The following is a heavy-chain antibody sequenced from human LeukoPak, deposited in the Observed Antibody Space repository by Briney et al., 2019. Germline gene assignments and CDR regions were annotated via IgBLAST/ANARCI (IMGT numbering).Heavy chain of an antibody. V-gene: IGHV3-21*01. Sequence: GGSLRLSCAASGFTFIDAWMAWVRQAPGKGLEWVSSISSSSSYIYYADSVKGRFTISRDNAKNSLYLQMNSLRAEDTAVYYCARDRGHILTGYGDYWGQGTLVTVSS. J-gene: IGHJ4*02. CDR3: ARDRGHILTGYGDY. D-gene: IGHD3-9*01. CDR1: GFTFIDAW. CDR2: ISSSSSYI.